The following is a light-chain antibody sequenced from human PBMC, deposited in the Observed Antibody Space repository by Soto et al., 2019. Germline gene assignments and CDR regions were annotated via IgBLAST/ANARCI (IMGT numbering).Light chain of an antibody. CDR2: GAS. J-gene: IGKJ2*02. CDR1: QSVNSN. Sequence: EIVMTQSPATLSVSPGGRVTLSCRASQSVNSNLAWYQLKPGQAPRLLIYGASTRATGIPARISGSGSGTEFTLTISSLQSEDFAVYFCQQYNNWPPGTFGQGTKLQIK. CDR3: QQYNNWPPGT. V-gene: IGKV3-15*01.